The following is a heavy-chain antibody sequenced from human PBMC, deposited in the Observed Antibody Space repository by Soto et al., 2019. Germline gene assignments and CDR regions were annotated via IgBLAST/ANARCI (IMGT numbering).Heavy chain of an antibody. Sequence: HPGGSLRLSCAASGFTFSSYGMHWVRQAPGKGLEWVAVISYDGSNKYYADSVKGRFTISRDNSKNTLYLQMNSLRAEDTAVYYCTKDIRFLEWLLPYYYYGMDVWGQGTTVTVSS. J-gene: IGHJ6*02. V-gene: IGHV3-30*18. CDR2: ISYDGSNK. CDR3: TKDIRFLEWLLPYYYYGMDV. D-gene: IGHD3-3*01. CDR1: GFTFSSYG.